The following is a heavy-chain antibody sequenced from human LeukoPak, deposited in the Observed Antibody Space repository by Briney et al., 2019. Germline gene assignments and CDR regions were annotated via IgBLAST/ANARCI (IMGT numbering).Heavy chain of an antibody. Sequence: GGSLRLSCAASGFTFSSYSMNWVRQAPGNGLEWVSSISSSSSYIYYADSVKGRFTISRDNAKNSLYLQMNSLRAEDTAVYYCASLIAVAATGDHDAFDIWGQGTMVTVSS. J-gene: IGHJ3*02. V-gene: IGHV3-21*01. CDR2: ISSSSSYI. CDR3: ASLIAVAATGDHDAFDI. CDR1: GFTFSSYS. D-gene: IGHD6-19*01.